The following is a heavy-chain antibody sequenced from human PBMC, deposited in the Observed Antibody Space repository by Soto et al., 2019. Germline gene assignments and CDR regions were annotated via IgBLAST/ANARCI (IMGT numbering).Heavy chain of an antibody. CDR2: TRNKANSHTT. CDR3: ARATTVTDY. J-gene: IGHJ4*02. V-gene: IGHV3-72*01. CDR1: GFTFSDHY. Sequence: EVQLVESGGGFVQPGGSLRLSCAASGFTFSDHYMDWVRQAPGKGLEWVGRTRNKANSHTTEYAASVKGRFTISRDDSKNSLYLQMNSLKVEDTAVYYCARATTVTDYWGQGALVTVSS. D-gene: IGHD4-17*01.